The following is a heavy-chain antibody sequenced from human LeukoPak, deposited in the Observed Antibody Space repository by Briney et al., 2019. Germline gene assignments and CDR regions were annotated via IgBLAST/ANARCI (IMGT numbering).Heavy chain of an antibody. J-gene: IGHJ6*02. V-gene: IGHV4-31*03. Sequence: SETLSLTCSVSGGSISSGGYYWSWIRQHPGKGLEWIGYIYYSGSTYYNPSLKSRVTISVDTSKNQFSLKLSSMTAADTAVYYCARGAFWSGYYLANYYYYGMDVWGQGTTVTVSS. CDR3: ARGAFWSGYYLANYYYYGMDV. D-gene: IGHD3-3*01. CDR1: GGSISSGGYY. CDR2: IYYSGST.